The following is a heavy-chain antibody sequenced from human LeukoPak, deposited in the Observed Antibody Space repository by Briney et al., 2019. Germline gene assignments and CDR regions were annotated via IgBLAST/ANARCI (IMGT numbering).Heavy chain of an antibody. Sequence: EASVKVSCKASGYTFTNYGFSWVRQASGEGFEWMGWISAYNGDTKYAQKFQGRVTITTDTSATTVYMELGSLRFDDAAVYYCAREACSDGVCYFEYWGQGTLVTVSS. J-gene: IGHJ4*02. CDR3: AREACSDGVCYFEY. V-gene: IGHV1-18*01. D-gene: IGHD2-8*01. CDR2: ISAYNGDT. CDR1: GYTFTNYG.